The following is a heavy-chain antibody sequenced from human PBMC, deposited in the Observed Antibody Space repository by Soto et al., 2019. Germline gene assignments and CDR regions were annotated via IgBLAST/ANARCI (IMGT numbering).Heavy chain of an antibody. CDR2: ISKSGSSK. V-gene: IGHV3-11*05. CDR1: GFSFSDYY. CDR3: ARHAAASGWFDP. D-gene: IGHD2-2*01. Sequence: QVQLVESGGGLVKPGGSLRLSCAASGFSFSDYYMSWIRQAPGMGLEWVSYISKSGSSKNYADSVRGRFTISRDNAKNSLYLQMNSLRAEDTAVYYCARHAAASGWFDPWAQGTLVTASS. J-gene: IGHJ5*02.